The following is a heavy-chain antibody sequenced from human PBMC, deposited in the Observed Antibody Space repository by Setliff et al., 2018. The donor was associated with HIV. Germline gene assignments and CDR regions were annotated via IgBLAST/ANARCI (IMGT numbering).Heavy chain of an antibody. CDR2: IHYSGST. V-gene: IGHV4-59*08. CDR1: GVSITYNY. D-gene: IGHD6-19*01. J-gene: IGHJ4*02. CDR3: ARQQHSSDLKIWNY. Sequence: SETLSLTCTVSGVSITYNYWTWIRQPPGKGPEWIGYIHYSGSTYYSPSLKSRVTISVDTSKNQFSLTLTSVTAADTAVYYCARQQHSSDLKIWNYWGQGTLVTVSS.